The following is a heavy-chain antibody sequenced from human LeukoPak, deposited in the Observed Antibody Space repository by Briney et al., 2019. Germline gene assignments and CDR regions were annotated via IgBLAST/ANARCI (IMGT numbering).Heavy chain of an antibody. V-gene: IGHV1-18*01. CDR1: GYPFTTYG. J-gene: IGHJ5*02. D-gene: IGHD2-21*01. Sequence: ASVQLPCKAFGYPFTTYGFIWVRQAPGLGLGWMGWISANSGDTKYGQSFQGRVTMTTDTTTETAYMELRSLRFDDTAIYYCARTVGDRADPWGQGSLVTVSS. CDR2: ISANSGDT. CDR3: ARTVGDRADP.